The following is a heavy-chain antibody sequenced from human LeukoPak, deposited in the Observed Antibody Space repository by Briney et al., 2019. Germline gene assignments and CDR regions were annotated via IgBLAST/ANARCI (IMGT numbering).Heavy chain of an antibody. Sequence: GGFLRLSCAASGFTFSSYGMHWVRQAPGKGLEWVAVISFDGSNKYYADSVKGRFTISRDNSKNTLYLQMNSLRAEDTAVYYCATYGSGSYYNSFDYWGQGTLVTVSS. CDR1: GFTFSSYG. J-gene: IGHJ4*02. D-gene: IGHD3-10*01. V-gene: IGHV3-30*03. CDR2: ISFDGSNK. CDR3: ATYGSGSYYNSFDY.